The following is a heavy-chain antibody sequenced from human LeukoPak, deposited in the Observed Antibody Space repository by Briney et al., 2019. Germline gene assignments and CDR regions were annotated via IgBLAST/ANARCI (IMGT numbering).Heavy chain of an antibody. CDR2: SNTNTGNT. V-gene: IGHV7-4-1*02. CDR1: RYTFTSYA. J-gene: IGHJ4*02. Sequence: ASVKVSCKASRYTFTSYAMDGVRQAPGQGLEWMGWSNTNTGNTTYAQGFTGRFVFSLDTSVSTAYLQISSLKAEDTAVYYCARASGSPAEPNPDYWGQGTLVTVSS. CDR3: ARASGSPAEPNPDY. D-gene: IGHD1-14*01.